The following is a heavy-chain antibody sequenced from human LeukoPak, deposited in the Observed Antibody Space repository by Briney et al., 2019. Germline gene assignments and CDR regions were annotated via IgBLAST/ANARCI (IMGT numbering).Heavy chain of an antibody. J-gene: IGHJ3*02. Sequence: SETLSLTCTVSGGSIGSHYWSWIRQPPGKGLEWIGYIYYSGSTNYNPSLKSRVTISVDTSKNQFSLKLSSVTAADTAVYYCARDSGGATAFDIWGQGTMVTVSS. CDR1: GGSIGSHY. D-gene: IGHD1-26*01. V-gene: IGHV4-59*11. CDR2: IYYSGST. CDR3: ARDSGGATAFDI.